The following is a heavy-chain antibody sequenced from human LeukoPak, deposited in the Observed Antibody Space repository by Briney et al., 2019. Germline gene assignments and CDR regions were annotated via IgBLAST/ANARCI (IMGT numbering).Heavy chain of an antibody. CDR3: ARALKVRYFDWLLPRY. D-gene: IGHD3-9*01. V-gene: IGHV3-30*19. CDR2: ISYDGSNK. Sequence: GESLRLSCVASGFSFSSYGMHWVRQAPGMGLEWVAVISYDGSNKYYADSVKGRFTISRDNSKNTLYLQMNSLRAEDTAVYYCARALKVRYFDWLLPRYWGQGTLVTVSS. J-gene: IGHJ4*02. CDR1: GFSFSSYG.